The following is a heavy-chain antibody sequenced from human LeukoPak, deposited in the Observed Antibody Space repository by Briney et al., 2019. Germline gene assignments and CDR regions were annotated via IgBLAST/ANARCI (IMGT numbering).Heavy chain of an antibody. D-gene: IGHD3-3*01. V-gene: IGHV4-34*01. CDR2: INHSGST. CDR1: GGSFGGYY. CDR3: ARVGGDFWSGLYAFDI. J-gene: IGHJ3*02. Sequence: SETLSLTCAVYGGSFGGYYWSWIRQPPGKGLEWIGEINHSGSTNYNPSLKSRVTISVDTSKNQFSLKLSSVTAADTAVYYCARVGGDFWSGLYAFDIWGQGTMVTVSS.